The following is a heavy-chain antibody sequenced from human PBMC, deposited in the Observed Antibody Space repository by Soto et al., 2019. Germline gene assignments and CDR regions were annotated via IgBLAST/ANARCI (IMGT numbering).Heavy chain of an antibody. Sequence: GGSLRLSCAASGFIFTNYAMNWVRQAPGKGLAWVSVIGGRGNSAYYADSVQGRFTISRDNSESTLSLQMSSLTADDTAIYYCVREGRGSFDFCGRGTMVTVSS. D-gene: IGHD5-12*01. CDR2: IGGRGNSA. CDR1: GFIFTNYA. V-gene: IGHV3-23*01. CDR3: VREGRGSFDF. J-gene: IGHJ3*01.